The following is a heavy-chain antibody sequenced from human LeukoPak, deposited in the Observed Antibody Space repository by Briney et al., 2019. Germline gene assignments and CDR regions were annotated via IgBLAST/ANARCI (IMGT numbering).Heavy chain of an antibody. D-gene: IGHD6-13*01. CDR2: IYSGGST. J-gene: IGHJ6*02. CDR3: ARDRFSSWDFYGMDV. CDR1: GFTVSSNY. Sequence: PGGSLRLSCAASGFTVSSNYMSWVRQAPGKGLEWVSVIYSGGSTYYADSVKGRFTISRDNSKNTLYLQMNSLRAEDTAVYYCARDRFSSWDFYGMDVWGQGTTVTVSS. V-gene: IGHV3-53*01.